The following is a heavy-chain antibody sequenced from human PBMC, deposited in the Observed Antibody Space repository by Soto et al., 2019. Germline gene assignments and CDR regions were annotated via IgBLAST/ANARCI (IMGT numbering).Heavy chain of an antibody. V-gene: IGHV1-2*04. Sequence: ASVKVSFKASGYTFTGYFMHWVRQAPGQGLEWMGWINPNSGGTNYALKFQGWVTMTRDTSISTAYMELSRLRSDDTAVYYCATTRYSGYDYPYFDYWGQGTLVTVSS. CDR1: GYTFTGYF. CDR3: ATTRYSGYDYPYFDY. CDR2: INPNSGGT. D-gene: IGHD5-12*01. J-gene: IGHJ4*02.